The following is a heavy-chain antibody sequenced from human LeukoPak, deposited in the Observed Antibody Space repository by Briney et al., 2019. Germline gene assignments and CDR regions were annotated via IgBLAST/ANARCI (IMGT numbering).Heavy chain of an antibody. V-gene: IGHV1-2*02. Sequence: GASVEVSCKASAYTFTDYYVHWVRQAPGQGLEWMGWSHPSSGGAGYAQIFQGRVSMTGDTSISTAYMQLTRLTSDDTAVYYCGIKRIRGNPFDYWGQGTLVTVSS. CDR2: SHPSSGGA. J-gene: IGHJ4*02. CDR3: GIKRIRGNPFDY. D-gene: IGHD3-10*01. CDR1: AYTFTDYY.